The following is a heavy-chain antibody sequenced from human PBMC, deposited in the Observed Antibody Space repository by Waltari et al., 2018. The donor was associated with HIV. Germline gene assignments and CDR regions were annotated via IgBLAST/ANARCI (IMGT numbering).Heavy chain of an antibody. V-gene: IGHV4-38-2*01. D-gene: IGHD2-2*01. CDR2: VYRPGST. CDR3: ARAEVVPALFDL. Sequence: QVQLQESGPGLLKPSETLSLTCVVSGSSMNSDYNWGWIRQPPGKGLEWIGSVYRPGSTLHNASLNCRVTISIDTSKSHFSLKLSSVTAADTAVYYCARAEVVPALFDLWGRGTLVTVSS. J-gene: IGHJ2*01. CDR1: GSSMNSDYN.